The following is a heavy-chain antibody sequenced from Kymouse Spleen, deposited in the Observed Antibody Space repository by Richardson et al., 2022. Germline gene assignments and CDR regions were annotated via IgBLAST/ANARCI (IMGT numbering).Heavy chain of an antibody. CDR2: IRSKANSYAT. CDR3: TRHGDWGSDY. D-gene: IGHD7-27*02. J-gene: IGHJ4*02. Sequence: EVQLVESGGGLVQPGGSLKLSCAASGFTFSGSAMHWVRQASGKGLEWVGRIRSKANSYATAYAASVKGRFTISRDDSKNTAYLQMNSLKTEDTAVYYCTRHGDWGSDYWGQGTLVTVSS. CDR1: GFTFSGSA. V-gene: IGHV3-73*02.